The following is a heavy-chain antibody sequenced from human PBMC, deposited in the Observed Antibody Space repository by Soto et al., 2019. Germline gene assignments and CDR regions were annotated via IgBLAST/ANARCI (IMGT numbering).Heavy chain of an antibody. CDR3: ATMAGTYPY. V-gene: IGHV3-74*01. J-gene: IGHJ4*02. D-gene: IGHD1-26*01. CDR2: IDPDGSDT. CDR1: GFAFSRFP. Sequence: GGSLRLSCAASGFAFSRFPMHWVRQAPGKGLVWVSRIDPDGSDTTYADSVKGRFTISRDNAKNIVYLQMSRLRAEDTALYYCATMAGTYPYWGQGTLVTVS.